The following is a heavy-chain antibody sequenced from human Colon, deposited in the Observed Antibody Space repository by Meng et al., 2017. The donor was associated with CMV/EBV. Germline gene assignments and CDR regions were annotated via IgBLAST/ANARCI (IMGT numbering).Heavy chain of an antibody. CDR1: GYTFTSNA. CDR2: IKPNSGDK. Sequence: QVQLVHSGAAVKKPGASVKVSCKASGYTFTSNAINWVRQATGQGLEWMGWIKPNSGDKGYAPNFQGRRTMTRNTSINTAYMELRSLTNEDTAIYYCARGIPDFWGQGTLVTVSS. J-gene: IGHJ4*02. D-gene: IGHD3/OR15-3a*01. CDR3: ARGIPDF. V-gene: IGHV1-8*01.